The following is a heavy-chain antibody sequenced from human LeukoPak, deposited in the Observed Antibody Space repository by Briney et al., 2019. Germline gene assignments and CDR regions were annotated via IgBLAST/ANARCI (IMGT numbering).Heavy chain of an antibody. J-gene: IGHJ4*02. CDR3: ARGDSAPYFLPSRLPY. CDR2: ISSTSAYI. V-gene: IGHV3-21*06. Sequence: PGGSLRLSCAGSGFALKSYSLTWVRQAPGKGLEWVSSISSTSAYIHYADSMKGRFTISRDNAKSSLYLQMNSLRADDTAVYYCARGDSAPYFLPSRLPYWGQGILVTVSS. CDR1: GFALKSYS. D-gene: IGHD3-22*01.